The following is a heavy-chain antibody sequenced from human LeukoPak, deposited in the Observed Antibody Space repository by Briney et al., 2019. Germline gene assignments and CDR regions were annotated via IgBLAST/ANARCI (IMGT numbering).Heavy chain of an antibody. J-gene: IGHJ4*02. CDR1: GFTFSSYW. Sequence: GGSLRLSCAASGFTFSSYWMHWVRQAPGKGLVWVSGISRDGSTTAYADSVKGRFTISRDNAKNTLYLQMNSLRAEDTAVFYCARPRGHSAYDPLDYWGQGTRVTVSS. D-gene: IGHD5-12*01. V-gene: IGHV3-74*01. CDR2: ISRDGSTT. CDR3: ARPRGHSAYDPLDY.